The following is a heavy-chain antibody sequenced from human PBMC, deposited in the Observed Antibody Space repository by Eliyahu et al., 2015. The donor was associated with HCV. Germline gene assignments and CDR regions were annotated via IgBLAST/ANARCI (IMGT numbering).Heavy chain of an antibody. CDR1: GFTFSSYP. CDR2: ISGSGGST. J-gene: IGHJ4*02. Sequence: EVQLLESGGGLVQPGGSLRLSCAASGFTFSSYPMSWVRQAPGKGLEWVSGISGSGGSTYYADSVKGRFTISRDNSKNTLYLQMNSLRAEDTAVYYCAKESLVGVGATEFDYWGQGTLVTVSS. D-gene: IGHD1-26*01. CDR3: AKESLVGVGATEFDY. V-gene: IGHV3-23*01.